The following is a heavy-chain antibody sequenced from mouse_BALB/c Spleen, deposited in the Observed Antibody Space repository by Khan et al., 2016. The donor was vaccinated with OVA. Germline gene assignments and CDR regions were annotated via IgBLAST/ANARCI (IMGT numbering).Heavy chain of an antibody. J-gene: IGHJ3*01. CDR2: ISPGSGDT. CDR1: GYTFTDYY. Sequence: QVQLQQSGAELARPGASVKLSCKASGYTFTDYYINWVKQRTGQGLEWIGDISPGSGDTYYNAKFKGKATLTADKSSSTVYMQLSSLTAEASAVYFCARRDYFGYTFAYWGQGTLVTVSA. D-gene: IGHD1-2*01. V-gene: IGHV1-77*01. CDR3: ARRDYFGYTFAY.